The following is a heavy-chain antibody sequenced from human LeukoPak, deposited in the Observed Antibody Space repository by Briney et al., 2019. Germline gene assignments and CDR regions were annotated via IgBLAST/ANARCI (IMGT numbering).Heavy chain of an antibody. CDR3: ARGGYSRSYYRFD. V-gene: IGHV3-74*01. CDR2: IDKEGSAA. D-gene: IGHD1-26*01. J-gene: IGHJ4*02. Sequence: PGGSLRLSCVSSGFIFTNYWMHWVRQVPGKGPVWVGRIDKEGSAAFYAESVKGRFTISRDNVKSTVYLQMNSLTAEDTAVYHCARGGYSRSYYRFDWGQGTLVTVSS. CDR1: GFIFTNYW.